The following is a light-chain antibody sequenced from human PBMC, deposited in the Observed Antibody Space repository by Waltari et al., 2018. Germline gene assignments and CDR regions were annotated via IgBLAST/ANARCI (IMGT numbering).Light chain of an antibody. CDR2: NAS. CDR3: QVRTSWLWT. Sequence: EIVVTQSPATLSLSPGERVTLSCRASQIVTNNFAWFQQRPGQAPRLLIYNASTRATDIPARFSGSGSGTEFPLTINSLQSEDLAIYYCQVRTSWLWTFGQGTKV. V-gene: IGKV3-15*01. CDR1: QIVTNN. J-gene: IGKJ1*01.